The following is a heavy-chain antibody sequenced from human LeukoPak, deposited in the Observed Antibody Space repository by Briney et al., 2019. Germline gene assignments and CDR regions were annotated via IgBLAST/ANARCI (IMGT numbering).Heavy chain of an antibody. CDR3: VRDLYYVPDY. J-gene: IGHJ4*02. V-gene: IGHV3-74*01. D-gene: IGHD3-10*02. CDR2: IHSDGSST. CDR1: GFTFSSYA. Sequence: PGGSLRLSCAASGFTFSSYAMSWVRQAPGKGLVWVSRIHSDGSSTIYADSVKGRFTISRDNAKNTLYLQMNSLRAEDTAVYYCVRDLYYVPDYWGQGTLVTVSS.